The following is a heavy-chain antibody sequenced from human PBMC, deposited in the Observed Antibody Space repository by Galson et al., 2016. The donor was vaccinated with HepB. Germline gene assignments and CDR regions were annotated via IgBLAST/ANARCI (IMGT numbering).Heavy chain of an antibody. CDR2: MSYDGSQK. Sequence: SLRLSCAASEFTFSSYAMLWVRQAPGKGLEWVAVMSYDGSQKYYADSVKGRFTISRDNSKNTLYLQMDSLRAEDTAVYYCARKGRLIAAAGYFDYWGQGTLVTVSS. CDR3: ARKGRLIAAAGYFDY. D-gene: IGHD6-13*01. J-gene: IGHJ4*02. V-gene: IGHV3-30-3*01. CDR1: EFTFSSYA.